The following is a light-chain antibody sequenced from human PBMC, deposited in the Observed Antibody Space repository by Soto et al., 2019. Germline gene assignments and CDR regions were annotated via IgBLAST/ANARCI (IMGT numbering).Light chain of an antibody. V-gene: IGLV2-23*02. CDR2: EVN. CDR3: CSYAGSSRV. Sequence: QSVLTQPASVSASPGQSITISCTGTSSDVGTYNLVSWYQQHPGKAPKLMIYEVNKRPSGVSNRFSGSKPGNTASLTISGLQAEDEADYYCCSYAGSSRVFGGGTKLTVL. CDR1: SSDVGTYNL. J-gene: IGLJ3*02.